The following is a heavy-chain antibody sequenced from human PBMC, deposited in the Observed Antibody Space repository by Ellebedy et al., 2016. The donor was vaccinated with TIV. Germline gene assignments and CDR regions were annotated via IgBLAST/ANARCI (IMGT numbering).Heavy chain of an antibody. V-gene: IGHV3-7*03. CDR3: AKDYR. Sequence: PGGSLRLSCAASGFCFSSYWMSWVRHLPGKGLEWVANIKPDGSETKYLDSVRGRFTISRDNANNTLYLQMTSLRAEDPAVYFCAKDYRWGQGILVTVSS. CDR2: IKPDGSET. J-gene: IGHJ4*02. CDR1: GFCFSSYW. D-gene: IGHD3-16*02.